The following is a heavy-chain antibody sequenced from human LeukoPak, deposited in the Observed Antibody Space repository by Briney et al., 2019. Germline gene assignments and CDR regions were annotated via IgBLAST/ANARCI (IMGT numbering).Heavy chain of an antibody. V-gene: IGHV3-30*02. Sequence: PGGSLRLSCAASGFTFSSYGMHWVRQAPGKGLAWVAFIRYDGSNKYYADSVKGRFTISRDNSKNTLYLQMNSLRAEDTAVYYCAKGFYDSSGYPIDYWGQGTLVTVSS. D-gene: IGHD3-22*01. CDR3: AKGFYDSSGYPIDY. CDR1: GFTFSSYG. CDR2: IRYDGSNK. J-gene: IGHJ4*02.